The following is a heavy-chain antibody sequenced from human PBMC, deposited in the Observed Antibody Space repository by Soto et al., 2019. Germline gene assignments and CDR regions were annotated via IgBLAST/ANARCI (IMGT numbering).Heavy chain of an antibody. J-gene: IGHJ3*02. CDR3: ARDLFLGYCSGGSCDDPAFDI. V-gene: IGHV3-7*01. CDR2: IKQDGSEK. CDR1: GFTFSSYW. D-gene: IGHD2-15*01. Sequence: PGGSLRLSCAASGFTFSSYWMSWVRQAPGKGLEWVANIKQDGSEKYYVDSVKGRFTISRDNAKNSLYLQMNSLRAEDTAVYYCARDLFLGYCSGGSCDDPAFDIWGQGTMVTVSS.